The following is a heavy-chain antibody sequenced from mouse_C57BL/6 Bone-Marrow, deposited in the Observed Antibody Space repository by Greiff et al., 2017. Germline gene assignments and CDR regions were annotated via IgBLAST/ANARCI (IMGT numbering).Heavy chain of an antibody. J-gene: IGHJ1*03. D-gene: IGHD2-4*01. CDR3: ARGKDYEGYFDV. CDR1: GYSITSGYD. CDR2: ISYSGST. Sequence: DVQLQESGPGMVKPSQSLSLTCTVTGYSITSGYDWHWIRHFPGNKLEWMGYISYSGSTNYNPSLKSRISITHDTSKNHFFLKLNSVTTEDTATYYCARGKDYEGYFDVWGTGTTVTVSS. V-gene: IGHV3-1*01.